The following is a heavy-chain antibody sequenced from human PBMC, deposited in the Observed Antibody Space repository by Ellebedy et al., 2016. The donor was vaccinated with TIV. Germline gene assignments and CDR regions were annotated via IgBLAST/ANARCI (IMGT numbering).Heavy chain of an antibody. J-gene: IGHJ5*02. V-gene: IGHV3-11*01. D-gene: IGHD6-13*01. CDR2: ISSSGGII. Sequence: GESLKISCAASGFTFSDYYMSWIRQAPGKGLEWVSYISSSGGIIYYADSVKGRFTISRDNAKNSLYLQMNSLRAEDKAVYYCARDTRFIDQQHNWFDPWGQGTLVTVSS. CDR1: GFTFSDYY. CDR3: ARDTRFIDQQHNWFDP.